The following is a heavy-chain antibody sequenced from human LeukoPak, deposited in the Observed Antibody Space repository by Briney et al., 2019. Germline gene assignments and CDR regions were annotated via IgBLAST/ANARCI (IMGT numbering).Heavy chain of an antibody. V-gene: IGHV3-30*01. CDR1: GFTFSSYA. CDR2: ISYDGSNK. CDR3: ARVGLVWSGYPADY. J-gene: IGHJ4*02. Sequence: GRSLRLSCAASGFTFSSYAMHWVRQAPGKGLEWVAVISYDGSNKYCADSVKGRFTISRDNSKNTLYLQMNSLRAEDTAVYYCARVGLVWSGYPADYWGQGTLVTVSS. D-gene: IGHD3-3*01.